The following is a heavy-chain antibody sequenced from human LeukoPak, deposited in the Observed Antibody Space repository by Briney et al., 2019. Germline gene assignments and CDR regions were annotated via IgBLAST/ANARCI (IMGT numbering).Heavy chain of an antibody. Sequence: GGSLRLSCAASGFTFSSYAMSWVRQAPGKGLEWVSAISGSGGSTYYADSVKGRFTISRDNAKNSLYLQMDRLRDDDTALYYCAKARFEESCFDYWGQGTLVTVSS. CDR2: ISGSGGST. CDR3: AKARFEESCFDY. D-gene: IGHD3-10*01. CDR1: GFTFSSYA. V-gene: IGHV3-23*01. J-gene: IGHJ4*02.